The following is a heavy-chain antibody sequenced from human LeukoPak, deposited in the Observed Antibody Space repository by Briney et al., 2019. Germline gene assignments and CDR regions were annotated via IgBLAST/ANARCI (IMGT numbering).Heavy chain of an antibody. D-gene: IGHD7-27*01. CDR3: ARQNPLTNWGWLADAFDI. CDR1: GGSISGYY. CDR2: IYTTGST. Sequence: SETLSLTCTVSGGSISGYYWSWIRQPAGKGLEWIGHIYTTGSTNYNPSLKSRVTMSVDTSKNQFSLKLSSVTAADTAVYYCARQNPLTNWGWLADAFDIWGQGTMVTVSS. V-gene: IGHV4-4*07. J-gene: IGHJ3*02.